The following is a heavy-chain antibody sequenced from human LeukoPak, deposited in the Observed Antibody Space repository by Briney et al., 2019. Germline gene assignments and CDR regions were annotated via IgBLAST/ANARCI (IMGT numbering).Heavy chain of an antibody. V-gene: IGHV4-59*01. D-gene: IGHD6-19*01. CDR3: ARVGIAVADYYFDY. J-gene: IGHJ4*02. Sequence: SETLSLTCTVSGGSISSYYWSWIRQAPGKGLEWIGYIYYSGTTKYNPSLMGRVSISVDTSKNQFSLRLSSVTAADTAVYYCARVGIAVADYYFDYWGQGTLVTVSS. CDR2: IYYSGTT. CDR1: GGSISSYY.